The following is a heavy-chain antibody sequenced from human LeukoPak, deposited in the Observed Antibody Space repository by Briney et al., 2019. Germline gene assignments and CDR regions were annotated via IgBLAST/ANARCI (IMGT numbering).Heavy chain of an antibody. Sequence: PGGSLRLSCAASGFTFSSYAMSWVRQAPGKGLEWVSAISGSGGSTYYADSVKGRFTISRDNSKNTLYLQMNSLRAEDTAVYYCAKEAQTYYDFWSGYPGGWFDPWGQGTLVTVSS. CDR3: AKEAQTYYDFWSGYPGGWFDP. D-gene: IGHD3-3*01. CDR2: ISGSGGST. CDR1: GFTFSSYA. J-gene: IGHJ5*02. V-gene: IGHV3-23*01.